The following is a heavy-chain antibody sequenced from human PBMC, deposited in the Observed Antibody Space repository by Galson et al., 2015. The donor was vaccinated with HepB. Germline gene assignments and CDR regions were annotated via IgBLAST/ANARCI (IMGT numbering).Heavy chain of an antibody. CDR1: GFTFSSYA. D-gene: IGHD3-22*01. CDR2: ISSNGGST. V-gene: IGHV3-64D*06. J-gene: IGHJ4*02. Sequence: SLRLSCAASGFTFSSYAMHWVRQAPGKGLEYVSAISSNGGSTYYADSVKGRFTISRDNSKNTLYLQMSNLRAEDTAVYYCHPFRYSSAVVVENWGQGTLVTVSS. CDR3: HPFRYSSAVVVEN.